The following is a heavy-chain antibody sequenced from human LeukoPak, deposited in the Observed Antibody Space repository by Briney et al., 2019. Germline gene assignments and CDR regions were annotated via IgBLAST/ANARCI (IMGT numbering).Heavy chain of an antibody. D-gene: IGHD2-2*01. CDR1: GYTFTSYA. V-gene: IGHV7-4-1*02. J-gene: IGHJ3*01. CDR3: ARDHVKLGSSFHPFDAFDV. Sequence: GASVKVSCKASGYTFTSYAMNWVRQAPGQGLEWMGWINTNTGNPTYAQGSTGRFVFSLDTSVSTAHLQISSLKAEDTAVYYCARDHVKLGSSFHPFDAFDVWGQGTLVTVSS. CDR2: INTNTGNP.